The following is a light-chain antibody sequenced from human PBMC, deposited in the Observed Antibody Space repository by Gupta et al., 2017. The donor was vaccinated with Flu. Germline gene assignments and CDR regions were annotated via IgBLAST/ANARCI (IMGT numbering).Light chain of an antibody. CDR3: RSYESINNCV. V-gene: IGLV6-57*01. CDR1: SGSIASNH. J-gene: IGLJ1*01. Sequence: FMLTQPHSVSESPGKTVTISCTRSSGSIASNHVQCYQPPPGRSPTPVINKSPSGVPDRCSASINISSTTATLTISVLKHEDEADYYCRSYESINNCVFGTGTKVTVL.